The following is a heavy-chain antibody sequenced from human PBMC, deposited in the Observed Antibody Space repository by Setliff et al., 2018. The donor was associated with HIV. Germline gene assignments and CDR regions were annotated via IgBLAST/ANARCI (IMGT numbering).Heavy chain of an antibody. J-gene: IGHJ3*02. CDR1: GGSISSGSYY. V-gene: IGHV4-61*02. D-gene: IGHD5-18*01. Sequence: SETLSLTCTVSGGSISSGSYYWSWTRQPAGKGLEWIGRIYTSGSTNYNPSLKSRVTISVDTSKNQFSLKLTSVAAADTAVYYCAKRPGYGYPFHIWGQGTMVTVSS. CDR2: IYTSGST. CDR3: AKRPGYGYPFHI.